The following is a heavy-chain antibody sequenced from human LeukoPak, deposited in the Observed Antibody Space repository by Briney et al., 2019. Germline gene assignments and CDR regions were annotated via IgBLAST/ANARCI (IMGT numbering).Heavy chain of an antibody. CDR2: IRYDGSDK. J-gene: IGHJ4*02. Sequence: GGSLRLSCAASGFTFSSYGMHWVRQAPGKGLVWVAFIRYDGSDKYYAESVKGRFTIDRDNSKNTLYLQMNSLRAEDTAVYYCAKADSGSYYGLGDYFDYWGQGTLVTVSS. CDR3: AKADSGSYYGLGDYFDY. D-gene: IGHD1-26*01. V-gene: IGHV3-30*02. CDR1: GFTFSSYG.